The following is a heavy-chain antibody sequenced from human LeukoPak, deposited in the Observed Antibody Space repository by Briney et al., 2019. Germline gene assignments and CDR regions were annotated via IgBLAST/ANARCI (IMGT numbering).Heavy chain of an antibody. Sequence: PSETLSLTCTVSGGSISSSSYYWGWIRQPPGKGLEWIGSIYYSGSTYYNPSLKSRVTISVDTSKNQFSLKLGSVTAADTAVYYCARHVAVAGSDFDYWGQGTLVTVSS. V-gene: IGHV4-39*01. CDR3: ARHVAVAGSDFDY. CDR1: GGSISSSSYY. D-gene: IGHD6-19*01. J-gene: IGHJ4*02. CDR2: IYYSGST.